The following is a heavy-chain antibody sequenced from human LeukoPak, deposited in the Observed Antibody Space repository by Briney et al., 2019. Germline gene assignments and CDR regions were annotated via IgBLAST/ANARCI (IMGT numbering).Heavy chain of an antibody. D-gene: IGHD4-23*01. CDR3: ARDRGYSTFYY. CDR1: AFTFSNYW. V-gene: IGHV3-7*01. Sequence: GGSLRLSCAASAFTFSNYWMSWVRQAPGKGLEWVANIKEDGSEINYVDSVKGRFTISRKNAKNSLYLQMNSLRGDNTAVYYCARDRGYSTFYYWGQGTLVTVSS. J-gene: IGHJ4*02. CDR2: IKEDGSEI.